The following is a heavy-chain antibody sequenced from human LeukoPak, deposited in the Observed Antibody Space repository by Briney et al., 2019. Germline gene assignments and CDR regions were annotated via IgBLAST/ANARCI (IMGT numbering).Heavy chain of an antibody. V-gene: IGHV3-30-3*01. CDR1: GFTSSSYA. D-gene: IGHD3-22*01. CDR3: ARDRDSSGYLDAFDI. Sequence: GGSLRLSCAASGFTSSSYAMHRVRQAPGKGLEWVAVISYDGSNKYYADSVKGRFTISRDNSKNTLYLQMNSLRAEDTAVYYCARDRDSSGYLDAFDIWGQGTMVTVSS. CDR2: ISYDGSNK. J-gene: IGHJ3*02.